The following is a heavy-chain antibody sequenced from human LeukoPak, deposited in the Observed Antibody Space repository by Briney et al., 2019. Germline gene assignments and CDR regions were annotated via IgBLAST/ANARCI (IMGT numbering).Heavy chain of an antibody. CDR1: GFNFITAA. V-gene: IGHV3-23*01. D-gene: IGHD5-24*01. J-gene: IGHJ3*01. CDR2: IGSSGGST. Sequence: GGSLRLSCAASGFNFITAAMTWVPQAPGKGLEWVSLIGSSGGSTYYADSVKGRFTISRDNSNHTLSLQMNSLRVEDTAIYYCVKDIQLSTWGLGTMVTVSS. CDR3: VKDIQLST.